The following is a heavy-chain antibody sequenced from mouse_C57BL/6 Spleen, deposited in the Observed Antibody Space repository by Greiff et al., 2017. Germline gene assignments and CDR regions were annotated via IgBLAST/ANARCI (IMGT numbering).Heavy chain of an antibody. CDR3: TGEGGTTVVPLDY. Sequence: EVKVEESGGGLVQPGGSMKLSCVASGFTFSNYWMNWVRQSPEKGLEWVAQIRLKSDNYATHYAESVKGRFTISRDDSKSSVYLQMNNLRAEDTGIYYCTGEGGTTVVPLDYWGQGTTLTVSS. V-gene: IGHV6-3*01. D-gene: IGHD1-1*01. J-gene: IGHJ2*01. CDR1: GFTFSNYW. CDR2: IRLKSDNYAT.